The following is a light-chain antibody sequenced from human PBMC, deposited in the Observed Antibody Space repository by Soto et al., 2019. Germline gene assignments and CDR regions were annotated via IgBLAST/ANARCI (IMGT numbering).Light chain of an antibody. CDR2: EGT. CDR1: SSDFETYNV. J-gene: IGLJ3*02. CDR3: CSHAGSSSWV. V-gene: IGLV2-23*01. Sequence: QSALTQPASVSGSPGQSITISCTGTSSDFETYNVVSWYQQYPGKAPKLIIYEGTKRPPGVSDRFSGSESGNTASLTISGLQTEDEADYYCCSHAGSSSWVFGGGTKLTVL.